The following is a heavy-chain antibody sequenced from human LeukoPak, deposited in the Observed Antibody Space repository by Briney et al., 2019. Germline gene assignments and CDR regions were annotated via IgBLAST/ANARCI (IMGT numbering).Heavy chain of an antibody. CDR2: IYYSGST. Sequence: PSGTLSLTCTVSGGSISSSRYYWGWIRQPPGKGLEWIGSIYYSGSTYHNPSLKSRVTISVDTSKNQFSLKLSAVTAADTAVYYCATRGRASDYWGQGTLVTVSS. V-gene: IGHV4-39*01. CDR3: ATRGRASDY. J-gene: IGHJ4*02. CDR1: GGSISSSRYY.